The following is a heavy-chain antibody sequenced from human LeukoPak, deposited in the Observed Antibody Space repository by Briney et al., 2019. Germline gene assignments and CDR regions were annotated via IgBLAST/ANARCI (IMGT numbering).Heavy chain of an antibody. J-gene: IGHJ4*02. D-gene: IGHD5-12*01. Sequence: PGGSLRLSCAVSGFTFSSYTINWVRQAPGKGLEWVPSISRSSSYIYYADSVKGRFTISRDNAKNSLSLQMDSLRVEDTAVYYCARIQRGSLVAIDYWGQGTLVTVSS. V-gene: IGHV3-21*01. CDR3: ARIQRGSLVAIDY. CDR1: GFTFSSYT. CDR2: ISRSSSYI.